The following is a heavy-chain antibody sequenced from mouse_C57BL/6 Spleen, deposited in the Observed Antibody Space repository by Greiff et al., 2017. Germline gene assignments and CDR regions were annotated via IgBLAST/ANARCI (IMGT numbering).Heavy chain of an antibody. D-gene: IGHD1-1*01. CDR2: IDPETGGT. V-gene: IGHV1-15*01. J-gene: IGHJ2*01. CDR1: GYTFTDYE. Sequence: VKLMESGAELVSPGASVTLSCKASGYTFTDYEMHWVKQTPVHGLEWIGAIDPETGGTAYNQKFKGKAILTADKSSSTAYMELRSLTSEDSAVYYCTRSDYGLYFDYWGQGTTLTVSS. CDR3: TRSDYGLYFDY.